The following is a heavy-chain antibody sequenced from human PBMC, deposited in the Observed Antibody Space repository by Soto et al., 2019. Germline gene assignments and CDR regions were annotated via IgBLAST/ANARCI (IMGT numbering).Heavy chain of an antibody. CDR1: GGTFSSYA. CDR3: AKVGPYDSGSYMFRYNWFGP. D-gene: IGHD3-10*01. V-gene: IGHV1-69*13. CDR2: IIPIFGTA. Sequence: ASVKVSCKASGGTFSSYAISWVRQAPGQGLEWMGGIIPIFGTANYAQKFQGRVTITADESTSTAYMELSSLRSEDTAVYYCAKVGPYDSGSYMFRYNWFGPWGPGTLVTVSS. J-gene: IGHJ5*02.